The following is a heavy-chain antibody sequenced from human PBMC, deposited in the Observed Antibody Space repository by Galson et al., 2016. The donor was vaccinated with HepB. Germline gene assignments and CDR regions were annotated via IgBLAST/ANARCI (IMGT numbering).Heavy chain of an antibody. D-gene: IGHD3-10*01. J-gene: IGHJ5*01. Sequence: SVKVSCKASGYTFSRYAINWVRQAPGQGLEWMGWMNTDTGNATYAQGFTGRFVFSLDTSVSTAFLQISSLKAEDTAVYYCARDQDLLIWVRELSVPYWFDSWGQGTLVTVSS. CDR1: GYTFSRYA. CDR2: MNTDTGNA. V-gene: IGHV7-4-1*02. CDR3: ARDQDLLIWVRELSVPYWFDS.